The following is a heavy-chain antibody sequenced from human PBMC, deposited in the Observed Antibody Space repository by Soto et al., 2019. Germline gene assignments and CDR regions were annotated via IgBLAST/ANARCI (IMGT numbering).Heavy chain of an antibody. CDR3: ARVYGYYGMDV. CDR2: IYYSGST. V-gene: IGHV4-39*01. CDR1: GGSISSSSYY. J-gene: IGHJ6*02. D-gene: IGHD1-20*01. Sequence: QLQLQESGPGLVKPSETLSLTCTVSGGSISSSSYYWGWIRQPPGKGLEWIGSIYYSGSTYYNPSLKSRVTISVDTSKNQFSLKLSSVTAADTAVYYCARVYGYYGMDVWGQGTTVTVSS.